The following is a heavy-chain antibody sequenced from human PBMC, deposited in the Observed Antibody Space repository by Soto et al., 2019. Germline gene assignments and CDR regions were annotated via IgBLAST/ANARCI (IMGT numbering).Heavy chain of an antibody. V-gene: IGHV3-7*05. Sequence: GGSLRLSCASSGFTFRGYYMSRVRQAPGEGLEWVANMNQDGSEKYYVDSVKGRFTISRDNAENSLYLELSSLRADDTAVYYCVGDILAPGSFVYFAFWGQGTHVTGTS. J-gene: IGHJ4*02. CDR1: GFTFRGYY. CDR3: VGDILAPGSFVYFAF. CDR2: MNQDGSEK. D-gene: IGHD2-8*02.